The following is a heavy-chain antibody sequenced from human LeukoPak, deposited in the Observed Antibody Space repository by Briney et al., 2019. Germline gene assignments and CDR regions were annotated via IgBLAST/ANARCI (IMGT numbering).Heavy chain of an antibody. Sequence: SETLSLTCTVSGGSISSYYWSWIRQPPGKGLEWIGHIYDSGSTNYNPSLKSRVTISVDTSKNQFSLKLSSVTAADTAVYYCARVSQWELLGYFFDYWGQGTLVTVSS. CDR2: IYDSGST. CDR1: GGSISSYY. D-gene: IGHD1-26*01. CDR3: ARVSQWELLGYFFDY. J-gene: IGHJ4*02. V-gene: IGHV4-59*01.